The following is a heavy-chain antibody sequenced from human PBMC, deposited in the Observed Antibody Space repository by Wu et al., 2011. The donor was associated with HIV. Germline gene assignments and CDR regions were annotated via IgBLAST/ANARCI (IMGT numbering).Heavy chain of an antibody. CDR2: VIPIFGTP. CDR1: GGTFSSSA. J-gene: IGHJ2*01. CDR3: ARSRYDSSDYKGNGYFDL. Sequence: QVQLVQSGAEVKKPGSSVKVSCKASGGTFSSSAISWVRQAPGQGLEWMGGVIPIFGTPNYAQKFQGRVTITTDESTSTAYMELSSLRSEDTAVYYCARSRYDSSDYKGNGYFDLLGRGTLGHCLL. D-gene: IGHD3-22*01. V-gene: IGHV1-69*05.